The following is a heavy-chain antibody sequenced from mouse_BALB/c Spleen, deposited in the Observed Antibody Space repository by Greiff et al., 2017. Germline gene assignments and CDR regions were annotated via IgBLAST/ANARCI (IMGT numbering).Heavy chain of an antibody. CDR1: GFTFSSYG. CDR3: ARDREFITTATDYAMDY. Sequence: EVKLVESGGGLVQPGGSLKLSCAASGFTFSSYGMSWVRQTPDKRLELVATINSNGGSTYYPDSVKGRFTISRDNAKNTLYLQMSSLKSEDTAMYYCARDREFITTATDYAMDYWGQGTSVTVSS. J-gene: IGHJ4*01. D-gene: IGHD1-2*01. CDR2: INSNGGST. V-gene: IGHV5-6-3*01.